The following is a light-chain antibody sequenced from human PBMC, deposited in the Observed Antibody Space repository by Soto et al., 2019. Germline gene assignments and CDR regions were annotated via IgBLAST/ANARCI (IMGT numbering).Light chain of an antibody. J-gene: IGLJ1*01. V-gene: IGLV2-14*03. CDR1: SSDVGSYDY. Sequence: QSALTQPASVSGSPGQSTTFSCTGTSSDVGSYDYVSWHQQHPGKAPKLIIYDVNNRPSGVPSRFSGSKSGNTASLIISGLQTEDEADYYCCAYSTSGTHVFGTGTKVTVL. CDR3: CAYSTSGTHV. CDR2: DVN.